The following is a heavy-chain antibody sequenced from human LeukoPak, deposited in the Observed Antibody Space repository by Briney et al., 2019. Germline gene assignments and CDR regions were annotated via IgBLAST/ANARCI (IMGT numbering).Heavy chain of an antibody. CDR2: IYSDANT. CDR1: GFTVSSSY. CDR3: ARELGQTGDRWGAFDI. V-gene: IGHV3-53*01. D-gene: IGHD7-27*01. J-gene: IGHJ3*02. Sequence: PGGSLRLSCAASGFTVSSSYMSWVRQAPGKGLEWVSLIYSDANTFYADSVKGRFTISRDNSKNTLYLQMNSLRGEDTAIYYCARELGQTGDRWGAFDIWGQGTMVTVSS.